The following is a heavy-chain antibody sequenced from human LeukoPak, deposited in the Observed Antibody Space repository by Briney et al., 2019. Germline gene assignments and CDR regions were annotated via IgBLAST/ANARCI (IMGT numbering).Heavy chain of an antibody. V-gene: IGHV3-23*01. Sequence: PGGSLRLSCAASGFTFSSYAMSWVRQAPGKGLEWVSAVSGSGGSTYYADSVEGRFTISRDNSKNTLYLQMNSLRAEDTAVYYCAKALGGSYLYYFDYWGQGTLVTVSS. CDR1: GFTFSSYA. D-gene: IGHD1-26*01. J-gene: IGHJ4*02. CDR2: VSGSGGST. CDR3: AKALGGSYLYYFDY.